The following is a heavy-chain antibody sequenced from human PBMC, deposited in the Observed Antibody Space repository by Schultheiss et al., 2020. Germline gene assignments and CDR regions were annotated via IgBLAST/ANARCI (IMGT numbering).Heavy chain of an antibody. CDR1: GFSFSSYG. V-gene: IGHV3-21*03. Sequence: GGSLRLSCAASGFSFSSYGMHWVRQAPGKGLEWVSAIRNTGSGTYYADSVKGRFTISRDNAKNSLYLQMNSLRAEDTAIYYCAKDRYCDSSRCPFDYWGQGTLVTVSS. CDR3: AKDRYCDSSRCPFDY. J-gene: IGHJ4*02. CDR2: IRNTGSGT. D-gene: IGHD2/OR15-2a*01.